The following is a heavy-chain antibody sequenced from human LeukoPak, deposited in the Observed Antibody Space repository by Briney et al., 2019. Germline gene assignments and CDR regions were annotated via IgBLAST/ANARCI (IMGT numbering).Heavy chain of an antibody. J-gene: IGHJ3*02. CDR1: GFTFDDYA. CDR3: AKALTTVVTRGAFDI. D-gene: IGHD4-23*01. CDR2: ISWNSGSI. V-gene: IGHV3-9*01. Sequence: GGSLRLFCAASGFTFDDYAMHWVRQAPGKGLEGGSGISWNSGSIGYADSVKGRFTISRDNAKNSLYLQMNSLRAEDTALYYCAKALTTVVTRGAFDIWGQGTMVTVSS.